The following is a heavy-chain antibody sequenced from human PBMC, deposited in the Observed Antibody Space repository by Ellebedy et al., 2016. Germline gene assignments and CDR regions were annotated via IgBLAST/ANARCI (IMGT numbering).Heavy chain of an antibody. V-gene: IGHV3-23*01. CDR2: IGLSASNT. CDR1: GFIFSRYA. Sequence: GGSLRLSCAASGFIFSRYATSWVRQAPGKGLEWVSGIGLSASNTYYADSVKGRIIISRDNSQNTVFLQMDKLRAEDTAVDYCAIPSPEGIGARAAGSWGRGTLDTVSS. D-gene: IGHD3-3*01. CDR3: AIPSPEGIGARAAGS. J-gene: IGHJ4*02.